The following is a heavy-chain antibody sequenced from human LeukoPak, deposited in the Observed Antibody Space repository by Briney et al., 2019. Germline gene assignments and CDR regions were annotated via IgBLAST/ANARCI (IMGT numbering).Heavy chain of an antibody. CDR2: IYYSGST. Sequence: PSETLSLTCIVSGGSISSSSYYWGWIRQPPGKGLEWIGSIYYSGSTYYNPSLKSRVTISVDTSKNQFSLKLSSVTAADTAVYYCARPREYSGYDPSDPDYWGQGTLVTVSS. CDR1: GGSISSSSYY. D-gene: IGHD5-12*01. CDR3: ARPREYSGYDPSDPDY. J-gene: IGHJ4*02. V-gene: IGHV4-39*01.